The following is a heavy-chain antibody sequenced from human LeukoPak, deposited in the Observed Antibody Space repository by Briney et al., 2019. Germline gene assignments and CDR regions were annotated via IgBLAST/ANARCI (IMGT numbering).Heavy chain of an antibody. V-gene: IGHV1-18*01. J-gene: IGHJ5*02. CDR3: ARDPDYCSSTSRYINWFDP. D-gene: IGHD2-2*02. CDR1: GYTFTSYG. Sequence: ASVKVSCKASGYTFTSYGISWVRQAPGQGLEWMGWISAYNGNTNYAQKLQGRVTMTTDTSTSTAYMELRSLRSDDTAVYYCARDPDYCSSTSRYINWFDPWGQGTLVTVSS. CDR2: ISAYNGNT.